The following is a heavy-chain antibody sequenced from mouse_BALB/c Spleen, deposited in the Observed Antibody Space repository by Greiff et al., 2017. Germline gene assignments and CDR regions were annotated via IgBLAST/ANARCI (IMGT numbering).Heavy chain of an antibody. CDR1: GYAFSSYW. Sequence: QVHVKQSGAELVRPGSSVKISCKASGYAFSSYWMNWVKQRPGQGLEWIGQIYPGDGDTNYNGKFKGKATLTADKSSSTAYMQLSSLTSEDSAVYFCARYYYGSSYNYFDYWGQGTTLTVSS. CDR2: IYPGDGDT. J-gene: IGHJ2*01. CDR3: ARYYYGSSYNYFDY. V-gene: IGHV1-80*01. D-gene: IGHD1-1*01.